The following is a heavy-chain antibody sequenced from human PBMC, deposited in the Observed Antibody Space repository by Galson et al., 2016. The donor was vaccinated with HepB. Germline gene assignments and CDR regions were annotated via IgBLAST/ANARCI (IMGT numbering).Heavy chain of an antibody. CDR1: AFTFSSYA. V-gene: IGHV3-23*01. Sequence: SLRLSCAASAFTFSSYAMTWVRQAPGKGLEWVSAISASGGNTYYADSVKGRSIISRDNSQNMLYLQMNSLTAEDTAVYYCAKGILRASSGWSYYSYYFGLDVWGQGTTVIVSS. J-gene: IGHJ6*02. CDR2: ISASGGNT. D-gene: IGHD6-19*01. CDR3: AKGILRASSGWSYYSYYFGLDV.